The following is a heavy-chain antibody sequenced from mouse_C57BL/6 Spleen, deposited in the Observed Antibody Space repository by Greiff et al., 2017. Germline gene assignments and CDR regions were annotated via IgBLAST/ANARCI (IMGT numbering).Heavy chain of an antibody. CDR1: GFTFSSYA. V-gene: IGHV5-9-1*02. CDR2: ISSGGDYI. Sequence: EVMLVESGEGLVKPGGSLKLSCAASGFTFSSYAMSWVRQTPEKRLEWVAYISSGGDYIYYADTVKGRFTISRDNARNTLYLQMSSLKSEDTAMYYCTREGGLYYGSYWYFDVWGTGTTVTVSS. D-gene: IGHD1-1*01. J-gene: IGHJ1*03. CDR3: TREGGLYYGSYWYFDV.